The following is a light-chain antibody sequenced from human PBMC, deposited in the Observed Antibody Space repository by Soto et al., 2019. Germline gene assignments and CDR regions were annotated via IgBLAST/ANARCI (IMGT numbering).Light chain of an antibody. CDR2: GAS. CDR1: QSVSSN. Sequence: EIVMTQSPATLSVSPGERATLSCRASQSVSSNLVWYQQKPGQAPRLLIYGASTRATGIPARFSGSGSGTEFTLTISSLQSEDFAVYYWQQYNTWPRTFGQGTKVEIK. J-gene: IGKJ1*01. CDR3: QQYNTWPRT. V-gene: IGKV3-15*01.